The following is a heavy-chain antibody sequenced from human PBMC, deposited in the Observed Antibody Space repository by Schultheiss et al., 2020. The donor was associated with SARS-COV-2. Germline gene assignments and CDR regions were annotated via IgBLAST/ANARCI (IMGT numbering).Heavy chain of an antibody. Sequence: SQTLSLTCTVSGGSISSSSYYWGWIRQPPGKGLEWIGIIYYSGSTYYNPSLKSRVTISVDTSKNQFSLKLSSVTAADTAVYYCARGIVVPAAQIDYWGQGTLVTVSS. CDR1: GGSISSSSYY. D-gene: IGHD2-2*01. V-gene: IGHV4-39*01. CDR3: ARGIVVPAAQIDY. J-gene: IGHJ4*02. CDR2: IYYSGST.